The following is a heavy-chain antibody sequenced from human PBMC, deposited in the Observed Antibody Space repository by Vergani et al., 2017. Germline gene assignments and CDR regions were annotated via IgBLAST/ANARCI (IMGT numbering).Heavy chain of an antibody. V-gene: IGHV3-7*01. J-gene: IGHJ4*02. Sequence: EVQLVESGGGLVQPGGSLRLSCAASGFTFSSYWMSWVRQAPGKGLEWVANIKQDGSEKYYVDSVKGRFTISRDNAKNSLYLQMNSLRAEDTAVYYCARNIRTSRRRGYFDYWGQGTLVTVSS. D-gene: IGHD2-2*01. CDR3: ARNIRTSRRRGYFDY. CDR1: GFTFSSYW. CDR2: IKQDGSEK.